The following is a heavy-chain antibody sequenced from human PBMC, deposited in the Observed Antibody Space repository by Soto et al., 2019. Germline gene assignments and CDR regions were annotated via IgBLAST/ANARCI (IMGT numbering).Heavy chain of an antibody. J-gene: IGHJ5*02. CDR1: GFTFSRNW. D-gene: IGHD1-1*01. CDR2: IKQDGSEK. Sequence: EVQLVESGGGLVQPGGSLTLSCAASGFTFSRNWMSWVRQAPGKGLEWVANIKQDGSEKYYADAVKGRFTLSRDNVENSRYLQMNSLRAEDTAVYYCARDGDGYTAWGQGTLVTVSS. V-gene: IGHV3-7*01. CDR3: ARDGDGYTA.